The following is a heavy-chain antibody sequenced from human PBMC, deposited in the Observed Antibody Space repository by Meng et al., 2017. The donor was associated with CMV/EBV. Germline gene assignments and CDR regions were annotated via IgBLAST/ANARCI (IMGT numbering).Heavy chain of an antibody. Sequence: YTVTGYDMNRGRQAPGQGHEWMGWINPDSGGTKYAQKFKGRVTMTRDTSISTAYMELSRLRSDDTAVYYCARDFSHTAMVSRGAGYWGQGTLVTVSS. V-gene: IGHV1-2*02. CDR1: YTVTGYD. CDR2: INPDSGGT. J-gene: IGHJ4*02. CDR3: ARDFSHTAMVSRGAGY. D-gene: IGHD5-18*01.